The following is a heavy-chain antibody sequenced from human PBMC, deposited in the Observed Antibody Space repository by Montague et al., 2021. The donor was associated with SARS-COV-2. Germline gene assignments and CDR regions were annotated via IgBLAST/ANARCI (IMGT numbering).Heavy chain of an antibody. CDR1: GFTFGDYA. D-gene: IGHD3/OR15-3a*01. CDR3: TRDDFWAGYFDY. J-gene: IGHJ4*02. Sequence: SLRLSCAASGFTFGDYAMIWVRQAPGKGLEWVGFIRSRAYGGTTEYAXSVKGRFTISRDDSKSIAYLQMNSLKTEDTAVYYCTRDDFWAGYFDYWGQGTLVTVST. CDR2: IRSRAYGGTT. V-gene: IGHV3-49*04.